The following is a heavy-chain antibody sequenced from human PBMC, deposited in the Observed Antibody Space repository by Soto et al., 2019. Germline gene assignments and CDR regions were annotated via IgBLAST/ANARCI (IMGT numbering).Heavy chain of an antibody. J-gene: IGHJ6*04. CDR1: GGSFSGYY. Sequence: SETLSLTCAVYGGSFSGYYWSWIRQPPGKGLEWIGEINHSGSTNYNPSLKSRVTISVDTSKNQFSLKLSSVTAADTAVYYCARGPLGSYGSGGPRPPISGLAFWGKGPTVPVSS. CDR2: INHSGST. D-gene: IGHD3-10*01. CDR3: ARGPLGSYGSGGPRPPISGLAF. V-gene: IGHV4-34*01.